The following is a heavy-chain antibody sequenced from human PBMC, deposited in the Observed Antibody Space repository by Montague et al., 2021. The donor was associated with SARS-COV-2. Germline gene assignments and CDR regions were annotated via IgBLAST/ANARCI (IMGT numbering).Heavy chain of an antibody. V-gene: IGHV2-5*02. CDR3: AQRPRWGGSGFDNWFDP. Sequence: PALVKPTQTLTLTCTFSGFSLSTHGVGVAWIRQPPGKALEWLALIYWDDNKHYSPPLKTRLSVAKDTSKKEVVLTMTNMDPVDTATYFCAQRPRWGGSGFDNWFDPWGQGTLVTVS. CDR1: GFSLSTHGVG. CDR2: IYWDDNK. D-gene: IGHD2-15*01. J-gene: IGHJ5*02.